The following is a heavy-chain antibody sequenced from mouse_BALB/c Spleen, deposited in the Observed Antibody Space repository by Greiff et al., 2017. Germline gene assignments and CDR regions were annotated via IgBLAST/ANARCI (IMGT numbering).Heavy chain of an antibody. D-gene: IGHD1-1*01. J-gene: IGHJ2*01. Sequence: VKLMESGPGLVAPSQSLSITCTVSGFSLTSYGVHWVRQPPGKGLEWLGVIWAGGSTNYNSALMSRLSISKDNSKSQVFLKMNSLQTDDTAMYYCARYYGSSHALDYWGQGTTLTVSS. CDR3: ARYYGSSHALDY. V-gene: IGHV2-9*02. CDR1: GFSLTSYG. CDR2: IWAGGST.